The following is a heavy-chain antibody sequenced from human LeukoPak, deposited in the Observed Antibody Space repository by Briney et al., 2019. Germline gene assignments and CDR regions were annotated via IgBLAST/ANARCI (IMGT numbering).Heavy chain of an antibody. CDR2: ISSDGRTT. V-gene: IGHV3-74*01. D-gene: IGHD3-10*02. Sequence: GGSLRLSCAASGFTLISNYMSWVRQAPGKGRVWVSRISSDGRTTNYADSVKGRFTISRDNAKNTLYLEMNSRRGEDTAVYYWCSGTYYSPYWGQGTLVTVSS. J-gene: IGHJ4*01. CDR3: CSGTYYSPY. CDR1: GFTLISNY.